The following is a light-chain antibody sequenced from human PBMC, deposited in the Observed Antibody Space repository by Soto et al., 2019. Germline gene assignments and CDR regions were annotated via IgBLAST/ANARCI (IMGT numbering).Light chain of an antibody. Sequence: IQMTQSPNTLSASVGDSVAVTCRASENVNGHLAWYQQKPGKAPKLLIYEASILESGVPSRFSGSGFGTEFTLTINGLLPEDFATYYCRRSYSTPRDFGQGTRLEIK. CDR1: ENVNGH. CDR3: RRSYSTPRD. J-gene: IGKJ5*01. CDR2: EAS. V-gene: IGKV1-5*03.